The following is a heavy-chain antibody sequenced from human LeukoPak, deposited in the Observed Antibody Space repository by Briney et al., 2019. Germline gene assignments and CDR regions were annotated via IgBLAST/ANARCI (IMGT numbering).Heavy chain of an antibody. CDR1: GFTFSNYW. CDR2: ISSSSSYI. J-gene: IGHJ4*02. Sequence: GGSLRLSCAASGFTFSNYWMHWVRHAPGKGLVWVSFISSSSSYIYYADSVKGRFTISRNNAKNSLYLQMNSLRAEDTAVYYCARGGSSWYYFDYWGQGTLVTVSS. CDR3: ARGGSSWYYFDY. D-gene: IGHD6-13*01. V-gene: IGHV3-21*01.